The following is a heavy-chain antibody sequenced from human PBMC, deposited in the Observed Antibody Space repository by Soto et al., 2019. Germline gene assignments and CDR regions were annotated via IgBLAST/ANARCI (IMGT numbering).Heavy chain of an antibody. D-gene: IGHD6-13*01. CDR1: GFTFSSYW. Sequence: LRLSCAASGFTFSSYWMIWVRQAPGKVLEWVANIKQDGSEKYYVDSVKGRFTISRDNAKNSLYLQMNSLRAEDTAVYYCATGIAAAGTNYYYYYGMDVWGQGTTVTVSS. V-gene: IGHV3-7*01. J-gene: IGHJ6*02. CDR3: ATGIAAAGTNYYYYYGMDV. CDR2: IKQDGSEK.